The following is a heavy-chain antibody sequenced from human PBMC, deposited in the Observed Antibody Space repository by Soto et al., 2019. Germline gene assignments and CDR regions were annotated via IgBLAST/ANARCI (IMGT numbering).Heavy chain of an antibody. V-gene: IGHV1-69*06. CDR2: IIPIFGTA. Sequence: QVQLVQSGAEVKKPGSSVKVSCKASGGTFSSYAISWVRQAPGQGLEWMGGIIPIFGTANYAQKFQGRVTMTRDTSISTAYMELSRLRSDDTAVYYCARETVYSSSSGPYYYYGMDVWGQGTTVTVSS. J-gene: IGHJ6*02. CDR1: GGTFSSYA. D-gene: IGHD6-6*01. CDR3: ARETVYSSSSGPYYYYGMDV.